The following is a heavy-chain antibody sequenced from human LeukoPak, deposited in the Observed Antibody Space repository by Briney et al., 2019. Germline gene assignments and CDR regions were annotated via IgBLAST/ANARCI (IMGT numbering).Heavy chain of an antibody. V-gene: IGHV3-21*01. D-gene: IGHD3-10*01. CDR3: AREGYYGSGSYGNYYGMDV. CDR1: GVTFSSYS. CDR2: ISSSSSYI. Sequence: PGGSLRLSCAASGVTFSSYSMNWGPEAPGRGLEWVSSISSSSSYIYYADSVKGRFTISRDNPKNSLYLQMNSLRAEDTAVYYCAREGYYGSGSYGNYYGMDVWGKGTTVTVSS. J-gene: IGHJ6*04.